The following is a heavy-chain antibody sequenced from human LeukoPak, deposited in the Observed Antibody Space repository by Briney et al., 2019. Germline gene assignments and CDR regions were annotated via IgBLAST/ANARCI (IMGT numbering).Heavy chain of an antibody. D-gene: IGHD3-16*01. CDR1: GFSFTDNL. J-gene: IGHJ1*01. V-gene: IGHV3-11*01. CDR2: INSAGDFI. CDR3: ARGSYGWTFNT. Sequence: GGSLRLSCSASGFSFTDNLMGWIRQAPGKGLEWVSYINSAGDFIQYSDAVKGRFSVSRDNSKRSLFLQMTRLRSDDTAVYYCARGSYGWTFNTWRQGTLVSVSS.